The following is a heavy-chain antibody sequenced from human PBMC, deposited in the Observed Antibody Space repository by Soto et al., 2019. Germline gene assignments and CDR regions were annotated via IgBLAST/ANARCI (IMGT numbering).Heavy chain of an antibody. V-gene: IGHV1-69*01. J-gene: IGHJ6*02. CDR3: AGRSITIFGVVTSNYYYGMDV. CDR2: IIPIFGTA. Sequence: QVQLVQSGAEVKKPGSSVKVSCKASGGTFSSYAISWVRQAPGQGLEWMGGIIPIFGTANYAQKFQGRVTITADESTSTAYMELSSLRSGDTAVYYCAGRSITIFGVVTSNYYYGMDVWGQGTTVTVSS. D-gene: IGHD3-3*01. CDR1: GGTFSSYA.